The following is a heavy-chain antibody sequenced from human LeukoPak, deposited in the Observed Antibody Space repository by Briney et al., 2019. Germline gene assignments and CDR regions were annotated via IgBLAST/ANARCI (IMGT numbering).Heavy chain of an antibody. J-gene: IGHJ4*02. D-gene: IGHD5-18*01. V-gene: IGHV4-59*01. CDR1: GGSFSGYY. Sequence: PSETLSLTCAVYGGSFSGYYWSWIRQLPGKGLEWIGYIYYSGSTNYNPSLKSRVTISVDTSKNQFSLKLSSVTAADTAVYYCARARGYSLTSFDYWGQGTLVTVSS. CDR3: ARARGYSLTSFDY. CDR2: IYYSGST.